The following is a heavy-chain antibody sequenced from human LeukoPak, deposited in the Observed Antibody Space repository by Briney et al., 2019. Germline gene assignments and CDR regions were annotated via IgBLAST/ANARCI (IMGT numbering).Heavy chain of an antibody. CDR2: INWNGGST. Sequence: GGSLRLSCAASGFTFDDYGMSWVRQAPGKGLEWVSGINWNGGSTGYADSVKGRFTISRDNAKNSLYLQMNSLRAEDTALYYCARDNNPAAIFFWFDPWGQGTLVTVSS. V-gene: IGHV3-20*04. J-gene: IGHJ5*02. CDR1: GFTFDDYG. CDR3: ARDNNPAAIFFWFDP. D-gene: IGHD2-2*01.